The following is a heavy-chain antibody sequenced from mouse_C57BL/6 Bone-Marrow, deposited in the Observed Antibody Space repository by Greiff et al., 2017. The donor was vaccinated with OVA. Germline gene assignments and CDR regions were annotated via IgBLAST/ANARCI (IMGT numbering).Heavy chain of an antibody. CDR3: ARSDYGPAWFAY. V-gene: IGHV5-15*01. CDR1: GFTFSDYG. J-gene: IGHJ3*01. D-gene: IGHD2-4*01. CDR2: ISNLAYSI. Sequence: EVKVVESGGGLVQPGGSLKLSCAASGFTFSDYGMAWVRQAPRKGPEWVAFISNLAYSIYYADTVKGRFTISRENAKNTLYLEMSSLRSEDTAMYYCARSDYGPAWFAYWGQGTLVTVSA.